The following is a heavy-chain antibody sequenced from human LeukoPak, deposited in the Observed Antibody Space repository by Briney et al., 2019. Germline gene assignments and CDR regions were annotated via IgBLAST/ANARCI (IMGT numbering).Heavy chain of an antibody. J-gene: IGHJ4*02. CDR2: INTSGNT. CDR1: GGSISGYY. D-gene: IGHD6-6*01. V-gene: IGHV4-4*07. Sequence: PSETLSLTCTVSGGSISGYYWTWIRQPAGKGLEWIGRINTSGNTNYNPSLKSRVTMSTDTSKNQFSLILNSVIAADTAVYYCAREGRSSSSGYWGQGILVTVSS. CDR3: AREGRSSSSGY.